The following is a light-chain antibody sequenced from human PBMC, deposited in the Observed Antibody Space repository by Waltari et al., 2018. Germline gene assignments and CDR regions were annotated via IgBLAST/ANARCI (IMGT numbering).Light chain of an antibody. CDR2: DVS. J-gene: IGKJ2*01. Sequence: EIVLTQSPATLSLSPGESATLSCRVSQNVDRELAWYQHKPGQPPRLVIYDVSDRATGIPARFSGGGSGTDFTLSISRLEPEDLAVYYCLQRYSWPRTFGQGTKLE. CDR1: QNVDRE. V-gene: IGKV3-11*01. CDR3: LQRYSWPRT.